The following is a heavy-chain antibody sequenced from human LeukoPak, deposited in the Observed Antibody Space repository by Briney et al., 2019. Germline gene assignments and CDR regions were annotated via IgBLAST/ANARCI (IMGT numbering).Heavy chain of an antibody. V-gene: IGHV3-33*08. CDR3: ARDRVKLERRGMYFDY. CDR2: ICYDGSNK. CDR1: GFTFRSYG. J-gene: IGHJ4*02. D-gene: IGHD1-1*01. Sequence: GGPLTLPYSPSGFTFRSYGIHWVRQPPAKGRDWVAVICYDGSNKYYAVSLKGRFTISRDNSKNTLCLQMNSLRAEDTAVYYCARDRVKLERRGMYFDYWGQGTLVSVSS.